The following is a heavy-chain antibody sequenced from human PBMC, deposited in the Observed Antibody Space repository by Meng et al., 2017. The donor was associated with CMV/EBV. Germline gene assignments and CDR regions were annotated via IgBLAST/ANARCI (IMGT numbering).Heavy chain of an antibody. Sequence: SLKISCAASGFTFSDYYMSRIRQAPEKGLEWVSYITNSGNTIYDADSVKGRFSISRDNARNSLYLQMNSLRAEDTAVYYCARKRFQVSGSAFDIWGHGTMVTVSS. CDR3: ARKRFQVSGSAFDI. CDR2: ITNSGNTI. CDR1: GFTFSDYY. V-gene: IGHV3-11*01. J-gene: IGHJ3*02. D-gene: IGHD3-10*01.